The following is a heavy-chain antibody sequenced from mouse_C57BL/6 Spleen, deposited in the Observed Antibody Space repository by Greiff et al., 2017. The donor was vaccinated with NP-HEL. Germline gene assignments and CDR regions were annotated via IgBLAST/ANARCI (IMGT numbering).Heavy chain of an antibody. Sequence: QVQLQQSGPGLVAPSQSLSITCTVSGFSLTSYGVHWVRQPPGKGLEWLVVIWSDGSTTYNSALKSRLSISKDNSKSQVFLKMNSLQNDDTAMYYCARHRGSNWGYAMDYWGQGTSVTVSS. CDR2: IWSDGST. CDR3: ARHRGSNWGYAMDY. J-gene: IGHJ4*01. D-gene: IGHD2-5*01. V-gene: IGHV2-6-1*01. CDR1: GFSLTSYG.